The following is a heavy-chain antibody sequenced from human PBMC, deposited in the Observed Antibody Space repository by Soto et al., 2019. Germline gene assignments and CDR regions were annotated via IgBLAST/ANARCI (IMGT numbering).Heavy chain of an antibody. CDR2: IYYSGST. CDR3: ASSRYGSGYYQYNWFDP. Sequence: SETLSLTCTVSGGSISSYYWSWIRQPPGKGLEWIGYIYYSGSTNYNPSIKSRVTISVDTSKNQFSLKLSSVTAADTAVYYCASSRYGSGYYQYNWFDPWGQGTLVNVSS. CDR1: GGSISSYY. J-gene: IGHJ5*02. D-gene: IGHD3-22*01. V-gene: IGHV4-59*01.